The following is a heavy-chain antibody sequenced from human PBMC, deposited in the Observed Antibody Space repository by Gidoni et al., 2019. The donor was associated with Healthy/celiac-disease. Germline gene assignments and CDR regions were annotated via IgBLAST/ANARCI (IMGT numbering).Heavy chain of an antibody. Sequence: DPSDSYTNYSQSFQGHVTISADKSISTAYLQWSSLKASDTAMYYCARHRGYSSTSVSDWFDPWGQGTLVTVSS. J-gene: IGHJ5*02. D-gene: IGHD2-2*01. CDR2: DPSDSYT. V-gene: IGHV5-10-1*01. CDR3: ARHRGYSSTSVSDWFDP.